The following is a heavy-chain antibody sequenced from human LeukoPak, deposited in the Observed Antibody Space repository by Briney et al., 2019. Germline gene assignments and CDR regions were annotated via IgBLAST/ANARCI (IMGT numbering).Heavy chain of an antibody. V-gene: IGHV4-39*01. CDR3: ARREPAAIR. D-gene: IGHD2-2*01. CDR1: GGSISSSSYY. Sequence: SETLSLTCTVSGGSISSSSYYWGWIRQPPGKGLEWIGSIYYSGSTYYNPSLKSRVTISVDTSKNQFSLKLISVTAADTAVYYCARREPAAIRWGQGTLVTVSS. J-gene: IGHJ4*02. CDR2: IYYSGST.